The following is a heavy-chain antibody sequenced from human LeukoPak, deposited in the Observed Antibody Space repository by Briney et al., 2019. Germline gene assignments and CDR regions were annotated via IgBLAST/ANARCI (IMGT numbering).Heavy chain of an antibody. Sequence: PSETLSLTCTVSGGSISSSGYYWGWIRQPPGKGLEWIGSIYYSGSTYYNPSLKSRVTISVDTSKNQFSLKLSSVTAADTAVYYCARRHPWAGGLFDHWGQGTLVTVSS. CDR3: ARRHPWAGGLFDH. D-gene: IGHD3-10*01. CDR2: IYYSGST. V-gene: IGHV4-39*01. J-gene: IGHJ4*02. CDR1: GGSISSSGYY.